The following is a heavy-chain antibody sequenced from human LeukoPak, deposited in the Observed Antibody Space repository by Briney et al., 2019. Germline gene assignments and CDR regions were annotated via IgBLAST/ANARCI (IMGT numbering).Heavy chain of an antibody. D-gene: IGHD5-12*01. V-gene: IGHV4-59*01. CDR2: IYYSGST. J-gene: IGHJ6*02. CDR3: ARVATTYTYYYYGMDV. Sequence: SETLSLTCTVSGGSISSYYWSWIRQPPGKGLEWIGYIYYSGSTNYNPSLKSRVTISVDTSKNQFSLKLSSVTAADTAVYYCARVATTYTYYYYGMDVWGRGTTVTVSS. CDR1: GGSISSYY.